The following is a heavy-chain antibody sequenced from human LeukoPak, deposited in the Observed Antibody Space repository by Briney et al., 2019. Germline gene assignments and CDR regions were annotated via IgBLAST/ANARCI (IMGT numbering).Heavy chain of an antibody. D-gene: IGHD5-24*01. CDR1: GGSISSGGYY. Sequence: SETLSLTCTVSGGSISSGGYYWSWIRQHPGKGLEWIGYIYYSGSTYYNPSLKSRVTISVDTSKNQFSLKLSSVTAADTAVYYCARITGVEIDIWGQGTMVTVSS. CDR2: IYYSGST. V-gene: IGHV4-31*03. CDR3: ARITGVEIDI. J-gene: IGHJ3*02.